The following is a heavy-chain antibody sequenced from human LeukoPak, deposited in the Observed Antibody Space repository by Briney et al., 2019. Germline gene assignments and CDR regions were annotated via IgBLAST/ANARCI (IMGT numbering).Heavy chain of an antibody. D-gene: IGHD3-16*01. Sequence: PGGSLRLSCAASGFTFSNYAVSWVRQAPGKGLEWVSTLSNSGITTYYADSVKGRFTISRDNSKNMLYLQMNSLRAEDTAVYYCATLTFYIDSWGQGALVAVSS. CDR2: LSNSGITT. CDR1: GFTFSNYA. J-gene: IGHJ4*02. V-gene: IGHV3-23*01. CDR3: ATLTFYIDS.